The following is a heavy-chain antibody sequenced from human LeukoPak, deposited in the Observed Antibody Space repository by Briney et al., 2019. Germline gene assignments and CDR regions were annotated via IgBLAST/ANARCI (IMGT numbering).Heavy chain of an antibody. V-gene: IGHV3-9*01. CDR1: GFTFDDYA. CDR3: AKALGSRFLEWLTFDY. Sequence: GGSLRLSCAASGFTFDDYAMHWVRQAPGKGLEWVSGISWNSGSIGYADSVKGRVTISRDNAKNSLYLQMNSLRAEDTALYYCAKALGSRFLEWLTFDYWGQGTLVTVSS. CDR2: ISWNSGSI. J-gene: IGHJ4*02. D-gene: IGHD3-3*01.